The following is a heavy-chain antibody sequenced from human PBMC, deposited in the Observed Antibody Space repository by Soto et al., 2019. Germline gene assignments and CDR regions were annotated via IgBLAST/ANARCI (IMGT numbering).Heavy chain of an antibody. CDR1: GFTFSSYG. Sequence: PGGSLRLSCAASGFTFSSYGMHWVRQAPGKGLEWVAVISYDGSNKYYADSVKGRFTISRDNSKNTLYLQMNSLRAEDTAVYYCAKDAGGNYYYGMDVWGQGTTVTVSS. CDR2: ISYDGSNK. CDR3: AKDAGGNYYYGMDV. V-gene: IGHV3-30*18. J-gene: IGHJ6*02. D-gene: IGHD1-26*01.